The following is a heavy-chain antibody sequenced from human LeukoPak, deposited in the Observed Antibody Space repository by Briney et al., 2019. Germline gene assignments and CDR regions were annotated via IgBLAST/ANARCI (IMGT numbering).Heavy chain of an antibody. CDR2: IFAGGNT. CDR3: ARGPWWGIGSAPTTAV. J-gene: IGHJ6*02. V-gene: IGHV3-66*01. D-gene: IGHD2-8*02. Sequence: GGSLRLSCAVSGFTVSGNYLSWVRQAPGKGLEWVSVIFAGGNTYYADSVRGRFTISGDKSKNTLYLQMNSLRADDTALYYCARGPWWGIGSAPTTAVWGQGPTVTVS. CDR1: GFTVSGNY.